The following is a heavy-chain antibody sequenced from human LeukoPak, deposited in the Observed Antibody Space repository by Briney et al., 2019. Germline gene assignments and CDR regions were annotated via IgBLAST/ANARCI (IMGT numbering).Heavy chain of an antibody. CDR2: IRYSGRI. Sequence: SETLSLTCTASDDSISRDLWTWIRQPPGKGLEWIGYIRYSGRIEYNPSLKSRVTISIQTSKNQFSLKLTSVTAADTAIYYCARLPDVSGWPFDYWGQGILVTVSS. CDR1: DDSISRDL. V-gene: IGHV4-59*01. J-gene: IGHJ4*02. CDR3: ARLPDVSGWPFDY. D-gene: IGHD6-19*01.